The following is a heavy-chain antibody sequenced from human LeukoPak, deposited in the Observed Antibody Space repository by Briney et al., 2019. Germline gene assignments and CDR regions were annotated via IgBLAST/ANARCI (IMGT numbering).Heavy chain of an antibody. CDR2: IIPIFGTA. D-gene: IGHD3-3*01. CDR3: AVEGQFLEAIDY. Sequence: GASVKVSCKASGYTFTSYGISWVRQAPGQGLEWMGGIIPIFGTANYAQKFQGRVTITTDESTSTAYMELSSLRSEDTAVYYCAVEGQFLEAIDYWGQGTLVTVSS. J-gene: IGHJ4*02. CDR1: GYTFTSYG. V-gene: IGHV1-69*05.